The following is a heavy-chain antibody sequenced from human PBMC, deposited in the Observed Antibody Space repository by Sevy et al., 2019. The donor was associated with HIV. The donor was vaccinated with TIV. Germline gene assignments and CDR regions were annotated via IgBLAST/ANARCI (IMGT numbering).Heavy chain of an antibody. CDR1: GFTFSKYA. D-gene: IGHD3-10*01. Sequence: YLRLSCAASGFTFSKYAMYWVRQAPGKGLERVAVTPYDGRDKYYADSAKGRFTISINNSKNTLYQQMNSLRSEYTAVYYCARVLTVPRGIIHNPDAFDIWGQGTMVNVSS. J-gene: IGHJ3*02. CDR3: ARVLTVPRGIIHNPDAFDI. CDR2: TPYDGRDK. V-gene: IGHV3-30*01.